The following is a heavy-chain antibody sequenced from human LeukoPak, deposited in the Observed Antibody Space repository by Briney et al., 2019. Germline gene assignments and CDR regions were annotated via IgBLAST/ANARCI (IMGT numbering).Heavy chain of an antibody. CDR3: ARGYDFWSGDRYYWYLDL. CDR1: GGSISSYY. J-gene: IGHJ2*01. V-gene: IGHV4-4*07. CDR2: FYTSGST. Sequence: SETLSLTRTVSGGSISSYYWSWIRQPAGKGLEWIGRFYTSGSTDYNPSLKSRVSISADTSKNQFSLKLSSVTAADTAVYYCARGYDFWSGDRYYWYLDLWGRGTLVTVSS. D-gene: IGHD3-3*01.